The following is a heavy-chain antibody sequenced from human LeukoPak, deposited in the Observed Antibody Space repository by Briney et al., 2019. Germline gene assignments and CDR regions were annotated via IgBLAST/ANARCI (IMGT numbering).Heavy chain of an antibody. D-gene: IGHD3-22*01. V-gene: IGHV3-23*01. CDR2: ISGSGGST. CDR3: AKARYYYDSSGYYYYYYMDV. J-gene: IGHJ6*03. Sequence: GGSLRLSCAASGFTFSSYAMSWVRQAPGKGLEWVSAISGSGGSTYYADSVKGRFTISRDNSKNTLYLQMNSLRAEDTAVYYCAKARYYYDSSGYYYYYYMDVWGKGTTVTVSS. CDR1: GFTFSSYA.